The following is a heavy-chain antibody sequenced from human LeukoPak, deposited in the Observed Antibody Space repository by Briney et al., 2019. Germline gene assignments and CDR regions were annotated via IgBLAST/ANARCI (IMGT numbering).Heavy chain of an antibody. J-gene: IGHJ6*02. Sequence: GGSLRVSCAASGFTFSSYSMNCVRQAPGKGLEWVSSISSSSSYIYYADSVKGRFTISRDNAKNSLYLQMNSLRAEDTAVYYCARGGDSSSWVRYYGMDVWGQGTTVTGSS. D-gene: IGHD6-6*01. CDR2: ISSSSSYI. CDR3: ARGGDSSSWVRYYGMDV. CDR1: GFTFSSYS. V-gene: IGHV3-21*01.